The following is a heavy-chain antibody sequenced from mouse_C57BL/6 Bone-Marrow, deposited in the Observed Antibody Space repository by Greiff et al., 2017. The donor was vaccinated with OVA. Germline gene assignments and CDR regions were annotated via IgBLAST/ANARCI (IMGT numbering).Heavy chain of an antibody. D-gene: IGHD1-1*01. J-gene: IGHJ1*03. CDR2: INYDGSST. Sequence: EVQLVESEGGLVQPGSSMKLSCTASGFTFSDYYMAWVRQVPEKGLEWVANINYDGSSTYYLDSLKSRFIISRDNAKNILYLQMSSLKSEDTATYYCARDGSLYWYFDVWGTGTTVTVSS. V-gene: IGHV5-16*01. CDR3: ARDGSLYWYFDV. CDR1: GFTFSDYY.